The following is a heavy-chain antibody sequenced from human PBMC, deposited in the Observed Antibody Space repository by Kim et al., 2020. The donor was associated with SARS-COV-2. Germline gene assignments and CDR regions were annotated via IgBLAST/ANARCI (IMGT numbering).Heavy chain of an antibody. CDR2: ISYDGSNK. J-gene: IGHJ6*01. Sequence: GGSLILSCAASGFTFSSYAMHWVRQAPGKGLEWVAVISYDGSNKYYADSVKGRFTISRDNSKNTLYLQMNSLRAEDTAVYYCARDRYDSSGYSYGMDVWG. D-gene: IGHD3-22*01. CDR1: GFTFSSYA. CDR3: ARDRYDSSGYSYGMDV. V-gene: IGHV3-30*04.